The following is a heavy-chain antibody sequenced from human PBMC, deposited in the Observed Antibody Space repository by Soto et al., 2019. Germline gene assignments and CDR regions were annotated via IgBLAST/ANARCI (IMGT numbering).Heavy chain of an antibody. CDR1: GGTFSSYA. J-gene: IGHJ4*02. CDR2: IIPIFGTA. Sequence: QVQLVQSGAEVKKPGSSVKVSCKASGGTFSSYAISWVRQAPGQGLEWMGGIIPIFGTANYAQKFQGRVTITADESTRTAYMELRSRRSEDTAVYYCARDRTANGRKDSSGYRMDYWGQGTLVTVSS. D-gene: IGHD3-22*01. V-gene: IGHV1-69*12. CDR3: ARDRTANGRKDSSGYRMDY.